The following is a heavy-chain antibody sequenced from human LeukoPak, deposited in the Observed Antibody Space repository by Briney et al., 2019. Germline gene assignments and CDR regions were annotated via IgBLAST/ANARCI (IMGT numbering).Heavy chain of an antibody. CDR3: ARTGSGYHAFDI. CDR1: GFTFSSYA. D-gene: IGHD3-22*01. J-gene: IGHJ3*02. V-gene: IGHV3-23*01. Sequence: GGSLRLSCAASGFTFSSYAMSWVRQAPGKGLEWVSGISGSGGSTYYADSVKGRFTISRDNSKNTLYLQMNNLRAEDTVVYYCARTGSGYHAFDIWGQGTMVTVSS. CDR2: ISGSGGST.